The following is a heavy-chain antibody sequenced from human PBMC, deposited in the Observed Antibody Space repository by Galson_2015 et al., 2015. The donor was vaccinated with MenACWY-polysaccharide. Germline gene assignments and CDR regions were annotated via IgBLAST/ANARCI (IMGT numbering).Heavy chain of an antibody. V-gene: IGHV3-7*01. Sequence: SLRLSCAVSGFTFSSSWMTWVRQAPGKGLEWVANIKEDGSVKNYVDSVRGRFTISRDNALNSVYLQVDSQRAEDTAVYYCARDSHYNTLDYWGQGTLVAVSS. J-gene: IGHJ4*02. CDR3: ARDSHYNTLDY. CDR1: GFTFSSSW. CDR2: IKEDGSVK. D-gene: IGHD1-1*01.